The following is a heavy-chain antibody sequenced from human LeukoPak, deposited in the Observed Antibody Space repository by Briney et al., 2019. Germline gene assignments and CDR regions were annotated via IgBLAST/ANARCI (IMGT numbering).Heavy chain of an antibody. J-gene: IGHJ6*03. CDR1: GGSISSGSYY. Sequence: SETLSLTCTVSGGSISSGSYYWSWIRQPAGKGLEWIGRIYTSGSTNYNPSLKSRVTISVDTSKNQFSLKLSSVTAADTAVYYCARTKRLPAAIPWSYYYYYMDVWGKGTTVTVSS. CDR2: IYTSGST. CDR3: ARTKRLPAAIPWSYYYYYMDV. D-gene: IGHD2-2*02. V-gene: IGHV4-61*02.